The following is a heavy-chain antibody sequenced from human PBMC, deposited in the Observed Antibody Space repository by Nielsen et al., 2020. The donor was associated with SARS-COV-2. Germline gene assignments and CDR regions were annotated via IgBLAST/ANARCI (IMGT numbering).Heavy chain of an antibody. CDR3: ARARYFGMDV. J-gene: IGHJ6*02. Sequence: GGSLRLSCAASGFGFRTFAMIWVRQSPGKGLVWVSRINSDGRSTNYADSVKGRFTISRDNAKNTLYLQMNSLRGEDTAVYYCARARYFGMDVWGQGTTVTVSS. V-gene: IGHV3-74*01. CDR2: INSDGRST. CDR1: GFGFRTFA.